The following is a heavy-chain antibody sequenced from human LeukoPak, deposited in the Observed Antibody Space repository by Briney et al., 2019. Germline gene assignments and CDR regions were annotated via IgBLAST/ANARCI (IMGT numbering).Heavy chain of an antibody. J-gene: IGHJ4*02. CDR1: GYTFSRYW. Sequence: PGGSLRLSCAASGYTFSRYWMHWVRQGPGKGLVCLSRINEDGSSTSYAESVRGRFTISRDNAKNTLYLQMNSLRDEDAAVYYCTTDTFGARDSWGQGTLVTVSS. CDR3: TTDTFGARDS. V-gene: IGHV3-74*01. CDR2: INEDGSST. D-gene: IGHD3-10*01.